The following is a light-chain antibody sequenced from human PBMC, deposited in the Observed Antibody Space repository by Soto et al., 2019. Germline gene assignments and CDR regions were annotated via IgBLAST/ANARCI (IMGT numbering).Light chain of an antibody. CDR3: GSWDSSLSAYV. CDR1: SSKIGGNS. J-gene: IGLJ1*01. Sequence: QSVMTQPPSVSAAPGRRVTISCSGSSSKIGGNSVSWYQQLPGTAPKLLIYDDDKRPSGIPDRFSGSKSGTSATLGITGFQTGDEADYYCGSWDSSLSAYVFGTGTKVTVL. V-gene: IGLV1-51*01. CDR2: DDD.